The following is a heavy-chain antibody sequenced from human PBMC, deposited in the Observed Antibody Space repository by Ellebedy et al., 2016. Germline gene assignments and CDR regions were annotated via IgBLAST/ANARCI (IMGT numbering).Heavy chain of an antibody. CDR1: GFPFIRYS. V-gene: IGHV3-48*01. CDR2: ISSGSTTI. CDR3: AKAAYYYGSGSLI. Sequence: GESLKISXAASGFPFIRYSMSWIRQAPGKGLEWVSYISSGSTTIYYADSVKGRFTISRDNSKNTLYLQMNSLRAEDTAVYYCAKAAYYYGSGSLIWGQGTLVTVSS. J-gene: IGHJ4*02. D-gene: IGHD3-10*01.